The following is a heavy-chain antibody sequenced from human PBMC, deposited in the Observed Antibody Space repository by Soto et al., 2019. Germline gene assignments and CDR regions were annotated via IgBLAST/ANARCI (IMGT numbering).Heavy chain of an antibody. Sequence: QIQLVQSGAEVKKPGASVKVSCKASGFSLSDFGISWVRQAPGQGLEWMGWISGYNGDTNYAQNIQGRVTMTTDTSTHKAYMELRSLTYDDTAVYYCAKTIGVLKTTRSRHLGERHWGQGTLVTVSS. V-gene: IGHV1-18*01. CDR2: ISGYNGDT. CDR3: AKTIGVLKTTRSRHLGERH. D-gene: IGHD3-10*01. CDR1: GFSLSDFG. J-gene: IGHJ4*02.